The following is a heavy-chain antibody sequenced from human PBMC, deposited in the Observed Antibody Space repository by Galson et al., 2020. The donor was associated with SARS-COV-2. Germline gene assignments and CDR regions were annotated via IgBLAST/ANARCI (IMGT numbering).Heavy chain of an antibody. J-gene: IGHJ3*02. CDR3: ARIWYSSSWYEGDDAFDI. CDR1: GGSISSYY. Sequence: SETLSLTCTVSGGSISSYYWSWIRQPPGKGLEWLGYIYYSGSTNYNPSLKSRVTISVDTSKNQFSLKLSSVTAADTAVYYCARIWYSSSWYEGDDAFDIWGQGTMVTVSS. D-gene: IGHD6-13*01. CDR2: IYYSGST. V-gene: IGHV4-59*08.